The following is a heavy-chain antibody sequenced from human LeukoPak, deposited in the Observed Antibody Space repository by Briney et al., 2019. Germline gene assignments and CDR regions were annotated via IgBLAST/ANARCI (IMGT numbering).Heavy chain of an antibody. V-gene: IGHV4-59*08. CDR1: GGSLSSYH. J-gene: IGHJ4*02. CDR2: IYSSGSI. CDR3: ARQFEF. Sequence: PSETLSLTCTVFGGSLSSYHWDWVRQPPGKGLEWIGLIYSSGSIKYNPSIKSRLTISLDTSKNQISLKLTSVTAADTAIYYCARQFEFWGQGTLVTVSS.